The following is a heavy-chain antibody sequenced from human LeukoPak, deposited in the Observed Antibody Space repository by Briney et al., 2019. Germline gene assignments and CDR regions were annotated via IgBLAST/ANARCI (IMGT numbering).Heavy chain of an antibody. D-gene: IGHD3-10*01. CDR3: ARVVPPTDYGSGSYFWDPYYFDY. CDR1: GFTFSSYG. V-gene: IGHV3-23*01. CDR2: ISGSGGSA. Sequence: GGSLRLSCAASGFTFSSYGMSWVRQAPGKGLEWVSAISGSGGSAYYADSVKGRFTISRDNSKNTLYLQMNSLRAEDTAVYYCARVVPPTDYGSGSYFWDPYYFDYWGQGTLVTVSS. J-gene: IGHJ4*02.